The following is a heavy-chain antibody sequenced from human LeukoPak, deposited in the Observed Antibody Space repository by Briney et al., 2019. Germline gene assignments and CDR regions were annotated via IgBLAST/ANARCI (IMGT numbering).Heavy chain of an antibody. CDR1: GFTFSSYS. CDR3: ARAAI. J-gene: IGHJ4*02. Sequence: PGGCLRLSCAASGFTFSSYSMNWVRQAPGKGLEWVSSISSSSSYIYDADSVKGRFTISRDNAKNSLYLQVNSTSAEHRAVYYCARAAIWGQGTLVTVSS. CDR2: ISSSSSYI. D-gene: IGHD6-13*01. V-gene: IGHV3-21*01.